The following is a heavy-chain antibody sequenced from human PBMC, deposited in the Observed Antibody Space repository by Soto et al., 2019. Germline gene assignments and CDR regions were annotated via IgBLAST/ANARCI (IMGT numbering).Heavy chain of an antibody. CDR1: GDTFTEYY. D-gene: IGHD2-21*02. J-gene: IGHJ4*02. V-gene: IGHV1-46*01. Sequence: QVQLMQSGAEVKKPGASVKVSCKASGDTFTEYYIHWVRQAPGQGLEWMGTVNPSGGHTTYAQHFLLGVTLTRDTATSALYIDLTSLTSEDTAVYYCARGGHVVVVTVALDYWGQGTLVTVSS. CDR2: VNPSGGHT. CDR3: ARGGHVVVVTVALDY.